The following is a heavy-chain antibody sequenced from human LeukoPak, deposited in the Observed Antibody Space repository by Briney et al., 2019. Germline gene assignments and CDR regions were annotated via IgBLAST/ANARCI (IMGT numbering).Heavy chain of an antibody. V-gene: IGHV1-69*05. CDR1: GGTFSSYA. J-gene: IGHJ3*02. CDR2: IIPIFGTA. Sequence: GASVKVSCKASGGTFSSYAISWVRQAPGQGLEWMGGIIPIFGTANYAQKFQGRVTITTDESTSTAYMELSSLRSEDTAVYYCARAYCGGDCYISSVIYAFDIWGQGTMVTVSS. CDR3: ARAYCGGDCYISSVIYAFDI. D-gene: IGHD2-21*01.